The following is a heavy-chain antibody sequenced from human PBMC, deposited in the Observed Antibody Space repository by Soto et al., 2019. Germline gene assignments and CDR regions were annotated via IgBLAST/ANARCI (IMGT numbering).Heavy chain of an antibody. CDR3: AKDSPPYYDILTGYYPSYYYYGMDV. J-gene: IGHJ6*02. V-gene: IGHV3-23*01. CDR2: ISGSGGST. CDR1: GFTFSSYA. Sequence: GGSLRLSCAASGFTFSSYAMSWVRQAPGKGLEWVSAISGSGGSTYYADSVKGRFTISRDNSKNTLYLQMNSLRAEDTAVYYCAKDSPPYYDILTGYYPSYYYYGMDVWGQGTTVTVSS. D-gene: IGHD3-9*01.